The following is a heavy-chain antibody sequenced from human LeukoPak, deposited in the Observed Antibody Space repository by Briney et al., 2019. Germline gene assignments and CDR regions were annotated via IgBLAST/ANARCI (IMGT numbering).Heavy chain of an antibody. D-gene: IGHD3-22*01. V-gene: IGHV1-69*06. CDR1: GGTFSSYA. J-gene: IGHJ4*02. CDR3: ASQTYYYDSSGYYPDY. CDR2: IIPIFGTA. Sequence: GASVKVSCKASGGTFSSYAISWVRQAPGQGLEWMGGIIPIFGTANYAQKFQGRVTITADKSTSTAYMELSSLRSEDTAVYYCASQTYYYDSSGYYPDYWGQGTLVTVSS.